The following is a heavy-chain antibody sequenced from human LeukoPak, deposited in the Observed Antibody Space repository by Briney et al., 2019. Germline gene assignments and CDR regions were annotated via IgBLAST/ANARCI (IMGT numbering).Heavy chain of an antibody. V-gene: IGHV3-48*01. CDR3: ARAAVTIFTDY. CDR2: ISSSSSTI. CDR1: GFTFSSYS. J-gene: IGHJ4*02. Sequence: GGSLRLSCAASGFTFSSYSMNWVRQAPGKGLEWVSYISSSSSTIYYADSAKGRFTISRDNAKNSLYLQMNSLRAEDTAVYYCARAAVTIFTDYWGQGTLVTVSS. D-gene: IGHD3-3*01.